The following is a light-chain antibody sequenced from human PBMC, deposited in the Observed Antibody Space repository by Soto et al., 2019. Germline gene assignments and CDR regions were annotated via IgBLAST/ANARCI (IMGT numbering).Light chain of an antibody. CDR2: DVS. V-gene: IGLV2-14*01. J-gene: IGLJ1*01. CDR1: SSDVGGYNY. CDR3: SSYTSDITPYV. Sequence: QSMLTQPASVSGSPEQSITISCTGTSSDVGGYNYVSWYQQHPGKAPKLTIYDVSTRPSGVSNRFSGSKSGNTASLTISGLQAEDEADYYCSSYTSDITPYVFGAGTKVTVL.